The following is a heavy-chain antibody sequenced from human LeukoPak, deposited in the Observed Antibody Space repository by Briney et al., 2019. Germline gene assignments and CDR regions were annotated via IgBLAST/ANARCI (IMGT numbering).Heavy chain of an antibody. J-gene: IGHJ4*02. CDR2: ISSNGGST. CDR3: ARGLHSSGWPQGPYSFDY. CDR1: GFTFSSYT. V-gene: IGHV3-64*01. Sequence: PGGSLRLSCAASGFTFSSYTMHWVRQAPGRGLEYVSAISSNGGSTYYANSVKDRFSISRDTSKNTLYLQMGSLRAEDMAVYYCARGLHSSGWPQGPYSFDYWGQGTLVTVSS. D-gene: IGHD6-19*01.